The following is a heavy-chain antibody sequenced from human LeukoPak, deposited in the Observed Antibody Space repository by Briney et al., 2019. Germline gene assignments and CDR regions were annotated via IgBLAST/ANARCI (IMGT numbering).Heavy chain of an antibody. D-gene: IGHD5-24*01. J-gene: IGHJ6*03. CDR2: IRYDGSNK. V-gene: IGHV3-30*02. Sequence: GGSLRLSCAASGFTFSSYGMHWVRQAPGKGLEWVAFIRYDGSNKYYADSVKDRFTISRVNSKNTLYLQMNSLRAEDTAVYYCAKDGQDGYNYWGYYYYYYYMDVWGKGTTVTISS. CDR3: AKDGQDGYNYWGYYYYYYYMDV. CDR1: GFTFSSYG.